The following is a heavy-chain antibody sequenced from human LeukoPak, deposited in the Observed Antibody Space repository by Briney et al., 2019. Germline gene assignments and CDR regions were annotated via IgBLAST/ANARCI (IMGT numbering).Heavy chain of an antibody. J-gene: IGHJ5*02. CDR2: ISAYNGNT. CDR3: ARAPIAAAGTNNWFDP. V-gene: IGHV1-18*01. CDR1: GYTFTSYG. Sequence: GASVKVSCKASGYTFTSYGISWVRQAPGQGLEWMGWISAYNGNTNYARKLQGRVTMTTDTSTSTAYMELRSLRSEDTAVYYCARAPIAAAGTNNWFDPWGQGTLVTVSS. D-gene: IGHD6-13*01.